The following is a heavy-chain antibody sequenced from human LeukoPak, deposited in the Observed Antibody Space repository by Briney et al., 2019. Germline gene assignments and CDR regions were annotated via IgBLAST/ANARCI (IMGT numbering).Heavy chain of an antibody. CDR2: IYSGGNT. J-gene: IGHJ4*02. Sequence: GGSLRLSCAASGFTVSNNYMNWVRQAPGKGLEWVSIIYSGGNTYYADSVKGRFTISRDNPKNTLYLQMNSLRVEDTAVYYCAREGVAGDFDYWGQGTLVTVSS. V-gene: IGHV3-53*01. CDR3: AREGVAGDFDY. D-gene: IGHD2-15*01. CDR1: GFTVSNNY.